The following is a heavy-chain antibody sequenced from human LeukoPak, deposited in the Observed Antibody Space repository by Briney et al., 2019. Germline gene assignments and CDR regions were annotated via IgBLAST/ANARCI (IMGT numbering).Heavy chain of an antibody. D-gene: IGHD3-22*01. Sequence: SETLSLTCTVSGGSISSGSYYWSWIRQPAGKGLEWIGRIYTSGSTNYNPSLKSRVTISVDTSKNQFSLKLSSVTAADTAVYYCARDDRPPRSSGYIDAFDIWGQGTMVTVSS. J-gene: IGHJ3*02. CDR3: ARDDRPPRSSGYIDAFDI. CDR1: GGSISSGSYY. CDR2: IYTSGST. V-gene: IGHV4-61*02.